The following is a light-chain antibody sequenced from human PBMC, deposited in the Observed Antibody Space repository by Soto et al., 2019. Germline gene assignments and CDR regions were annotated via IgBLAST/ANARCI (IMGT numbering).Light chain of an antibody. J-gene: IGLJ1*01. CDR3: SSYAGRNNFYV. CDR2: EVS. Sequence: QSALTQPPSASGSPGQSVTISCTGTSSDVGAYKYVSWYQQHPGKAPKLIIYEVSKRPSGVSDRFSGSKSGNTASLTVSGLQAEDEADYYCSSYAGRNNFYVFGTGTKVTVL. CDR1: SSDVGAYKY. V-gene: IGLV2-8*01.